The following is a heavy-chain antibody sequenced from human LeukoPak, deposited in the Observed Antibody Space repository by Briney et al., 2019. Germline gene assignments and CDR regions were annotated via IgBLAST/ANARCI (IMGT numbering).Heavy chain of an antibody. CDR2: INTNTGNP. D-gene: IGHD2-15*01. CDR1: GYTFTSYA. V-gene: IGHV7-4-1*04. CDR3: ARELVVVAATPGDGYNPYYYYGMDV. Sequence: ASVKVSCKASGYTFTSYAMNWVRQAPGQGLEWMGWINTNTGNPTYAQGFTGRFVFSLDTSVSMTYLQISSLKAEDTAVYYCARELVVVAATPGDGYNPYYYYGMDVWGQGTTVTVSS. J-gene: IGHJ6*02.